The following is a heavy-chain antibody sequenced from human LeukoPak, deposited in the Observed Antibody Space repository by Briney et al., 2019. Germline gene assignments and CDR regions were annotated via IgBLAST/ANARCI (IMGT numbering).Heavy chain of an antibody. D-gene: IGHD3-3*01. CDR1: GASVSSGDHH. CDR3: ARGLRYYDFWSGYSYYYYGMDV. CDR2: NMNT. Sequence: PSETLSLTCIVSGASVSSGDHHWSWIRQAPGKGLEWIGHNMNTYYNPSLKSRVTISVDTSKNQFSLKLSSVTAADTAVYYCARGLRYYDFWSGYSYYYYGMDVWGQGTTVTVSS. V-gene: IGHV4-61*08. J-gene: IGHJ6*02.